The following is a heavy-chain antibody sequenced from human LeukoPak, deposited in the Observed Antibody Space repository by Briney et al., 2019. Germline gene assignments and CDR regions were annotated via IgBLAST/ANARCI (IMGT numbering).Heavy chain of an antibody. CDR3: ASDRRSDSSGYAFDI. CDR2: INWNGDNT. J-gene: IGHJ3*02. D-gene: IGHD3-22*01. CDR1: GFKFDDYA. Sequence: GGSLRLSCAASGFKFDDYAMSWVRQAPGKGLECVSGINWNGDNTVYADSVKGRFTISRDNAKNSLYLHMNSLGAEDTAFYYCASDRRSDSSGYAFDIWGQGTMVTVSS. V-gene: IGHV3-20*04.